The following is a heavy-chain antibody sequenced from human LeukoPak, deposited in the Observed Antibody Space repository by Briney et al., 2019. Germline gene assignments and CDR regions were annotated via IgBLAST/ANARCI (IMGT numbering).Heavy chain of an antibody. CDR1: GYTFTGYH. CDR3: ARGPRITIFGVVMANDAFDI. D-gene: IGHD3-3*01. Sequence: ASVKVSCKASGYTFTGYHMHWVRQAPGQGLEWMGWINPNTGGTNYAQKFQGRVTMTRDTSSSTAYMELSRLRFDDTVVYYCARGPRITIFGVVMANDAFDIWGQGTMVTVSS. J-gene: IGHJ3*02. V-gene: IGHV1-2*02. CDR2: INPNTGGT.